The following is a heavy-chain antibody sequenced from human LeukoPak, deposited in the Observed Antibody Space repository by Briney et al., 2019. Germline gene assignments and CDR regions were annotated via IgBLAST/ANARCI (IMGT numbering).Heavy chain of an antibody. D-gene: IGHD3-22*01. Sequence: PSETLSLTCTVSGGSISSYYWSWIRQPPGKGLEWIGYIYYSGSTNYNPSLKSRVTISVDTSKNQFSLKLSSVTAADTAVYYCARYPPLYYDSSGYRSSDAFDIWGQGTMVTVSS. CDR3: ARYPPLYYDSSGYRSSDAFDI. V-gene: IGHV4-59*01. J-gene: IGHJ3*02. CDR2: IYYSGST. CDR1: GGSISSYY.